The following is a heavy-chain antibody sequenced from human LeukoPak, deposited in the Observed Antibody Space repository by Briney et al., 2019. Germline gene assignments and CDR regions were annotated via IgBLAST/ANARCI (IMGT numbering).Heavy chain of an antibody. CDR1: GGSISSSSYY. J-gene: IGHJ6*03. CDR2: IYYSGST. CDR3: ARGRPNVDIVATMVRYYYYYYMDV. Sequence: SETLSLTCTVSGGSISSSSYYWGWIRQPPGKGLEWIGSIYYSGSTYYNPSLKSRVTISVDTSKNQFSLKLSSVTAADTAVYYCARGRPNVDIVATMVRYYYYYYMDVWGKGTTVTVSS. D-gene: IGHD5-12*01. V-gene: IGHV4-39*07.